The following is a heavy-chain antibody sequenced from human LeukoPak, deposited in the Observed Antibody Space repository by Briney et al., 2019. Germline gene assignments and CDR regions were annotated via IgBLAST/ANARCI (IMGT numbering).Heavy chain of an antibody. CDR3: ARHTGPIVATHFDY. CDR1: GGSISSYY. Sequence: SETLSLTCTVSGGSISSYYWSWIRQPPGKGLEWIGYINYSGSTNYNPSLKSRVTISVDTSKNQFSLKLSSVTAADTAVYYCARHTGPIVATHFDYWGQGTLVTVSS. CDR2: INYSGST. V-gene: IGHV4-59*08. D-gene: IGHD5-12*01. J-gene: IGHJ4*02.